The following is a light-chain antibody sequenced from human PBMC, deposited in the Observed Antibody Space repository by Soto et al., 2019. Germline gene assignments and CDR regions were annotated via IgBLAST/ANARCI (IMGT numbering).Light chain of an antibody. CDR3: QQYCRYSFT. J-gene: IGKJ2*01. Sequence: EIVLTQSPGTLSLSPGERATLSCRASQRITNNLLAWFQQKPVLAHRLLIHGSSTSASGVPARFGGGGSWAGFVLTISRLQPKYLAVYDCQQYCRYSFTFGRGTKLQIK. V-gene: IGKV3-20*01. CDR1: QRITNNL. CDR2: GSS.